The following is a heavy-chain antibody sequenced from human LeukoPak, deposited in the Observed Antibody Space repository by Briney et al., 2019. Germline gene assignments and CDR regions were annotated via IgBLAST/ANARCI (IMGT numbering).Heavy chain of an antibody. CDR3: VRDYFCSGGTCDDCFDP. CDR2: ISTYDHDT. CDR1: GYNFRNFG. D-gene: IGHD2-15*01. Sequence: GASVKVSCKASGYNFRNFGIIWVRQAPGQGLEWMAWISTYDHDTNYAQKFRGRVTMTTDTSTSTAYMELRSLGSDDTAVYYCVRDYFCSGGTCDDCFDPWGQGTPVTVSS. J-gene: IGHJ5*02. V-gene: IGHV1-18*01.